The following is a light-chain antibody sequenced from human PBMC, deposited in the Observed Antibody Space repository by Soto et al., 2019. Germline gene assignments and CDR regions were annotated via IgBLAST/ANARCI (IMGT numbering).Light chain of an antibody. CDR3: QQYNNWPFS. J-gene: IGKJ5*01. V-gene: IGKV3-15*01. CDR1: QGVTTN. Sequence: EIVVTQSPGTPCGSPGERATLSFRAAQGVTTNFAWYQQKSGQSPRLLIYDVSIRATGVPARFSAAGSETDFTLTISGLQSEDSAVYFCQQYNNWPFSFGQGTRLEIK. CDR2: DVS.